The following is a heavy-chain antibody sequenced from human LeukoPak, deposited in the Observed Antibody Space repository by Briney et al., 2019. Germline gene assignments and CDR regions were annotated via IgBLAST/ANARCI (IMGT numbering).Heavy chain of an antibody. J-gene: IGHJ4*02. CDR1: GGSFSGYY. Sequence: RTSETLSLTCAVYGGSFSGYYWSWIRQPPGKGLEWIGEINHSGSTNYNPSLKSRVTISVDTSKNQFSLKLSSVTAADTAVYYCARARNYARNFDYWGQGTLVTVSS. D-gene: IGHD1-7*01. CDR2: INHSGST. CDR3: ARARNYARNFDY. V-gene: IGHV4-34*01.